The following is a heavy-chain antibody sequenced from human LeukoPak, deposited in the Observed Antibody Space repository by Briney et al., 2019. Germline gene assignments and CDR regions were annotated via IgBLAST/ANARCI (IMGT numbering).Heavy chain of an antibody. CDR1: GDSISSYY. D-gene: IGHD5-12*01. J-gene: IGHJ4*02. CDR3: ARGEYSGAYFDY. V-gene: IGHV4-59*08. Sequence: SETLSLTCTVSGDSISSYYWSWIRQPPGKGLEWIGYIYKSGSNNYNPSLKSRVTISVDTSKNQFSLKLSSVTAADTAVYYCARGEYSGAYFDYWGQGTLVTVSS. CDR2: IYKSGSN.